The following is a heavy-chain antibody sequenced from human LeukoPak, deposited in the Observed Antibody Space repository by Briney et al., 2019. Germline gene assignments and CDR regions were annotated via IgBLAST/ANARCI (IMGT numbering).Heavy chain of an antibody. Sequence: GGSLRLSCAASGFTFRSYGMHWVRQAPGKGLEWVAVIWYDGSNQYYADSVKGRFTISRDNAKNSLYLQMNSLRDEDTAVYYCVRDPDALDFWGQGTRVTVSS. V-gene: IGHV3-33*01. CDR1: GFTFRSYG. J-gene: IGHJ4*02. CDR3: VRDPDALDF. CDR2: IWYDGSNQ.